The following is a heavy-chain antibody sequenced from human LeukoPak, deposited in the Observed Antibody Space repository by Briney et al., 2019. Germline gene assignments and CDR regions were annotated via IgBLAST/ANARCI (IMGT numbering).Heavy chain of an antibody. CDR2: ITPIFGTA. CDR1: GGTFSSYA. D-gene: IGHD2-15*01. Sequence: SVKVSCKASGGTFSSYAISWVRQAPGQGLEWMGGITPIFGTANYAQKFQGRVTITADESTSTAYMELSSLRSEDTAVYYCARDCSGGSCYSNWGQGTLVTVSS. V-gene: IGHV1-69*13. J-gene: IGHJ4*02. CDR3: ARDCSGGSCYSN.